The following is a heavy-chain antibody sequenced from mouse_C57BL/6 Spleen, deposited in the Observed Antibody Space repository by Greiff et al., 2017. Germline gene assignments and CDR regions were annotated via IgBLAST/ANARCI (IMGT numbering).Heavy chain of an antibody. Sequence: QVQLQQSGPELVKPGASVKISCKASGYSFTSYYIHWVKQRPGQGLEWIGWIYPGSGNTKYNEKFKGKATLTADTSSSTAYMQLSSLTSEDSAVYYCARGGDYSLDYWGQGTTLTVSS. V-gene: IGHV1-66*01. CDR3: ARGGDYSLDY. J-gene: IGHJ2*01. CDR2: IYPGSGNT. CDR1: GYSFTSYY. D-gene: IGHD1-1*01.